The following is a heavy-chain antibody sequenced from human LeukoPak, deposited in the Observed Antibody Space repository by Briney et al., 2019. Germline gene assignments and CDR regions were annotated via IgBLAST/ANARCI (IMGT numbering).Heavy chain of an antibody. J-gene: IGHJ4*02. CDR3: AKDPWYCSSTSCRKVDY. V-gene: IGHV3-23*01. Sequence: QPGGSLRLSCAASGFTFSFYAMSWVRQAPGKGLEWVSGISGSGGSTYYADSVKGRFTISRGNSKKTLYLQMNSLRAEDTAVYYCAKDPWYCSSTSCRKVDYWGQGTLVTVSS. CDR2: ISGSGGST. CDR1: GFTFSFYA. D-gene: IGHD2-2*01.